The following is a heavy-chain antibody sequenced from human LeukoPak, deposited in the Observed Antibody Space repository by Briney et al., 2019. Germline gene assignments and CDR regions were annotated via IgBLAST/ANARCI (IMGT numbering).Heavy chain of an antibody. D-gene: IGHD5-12*01. CDR3: ARHGYSGYGDYYYGMDV. Sequence: PSETVSLTCTVSGGSISSYYWSWIRQPPGKGLEWIGYIYYSGSTNYNPSLKSRVTISVDTSKNQFSLKLSSVTAADTAVYYCARHGYSGYGDYYYGMDVWGQGTTVTVSS. CDR1: GGSISSYY. V-gene: IGHV4-59*08. CDR2: IYYSGST. J-gene: IGHJ6*02.